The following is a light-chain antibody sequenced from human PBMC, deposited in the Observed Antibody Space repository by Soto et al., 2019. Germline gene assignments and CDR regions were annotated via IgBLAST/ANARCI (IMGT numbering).Light chain of an antibody. CDR2: DAS. J-gene: IGKJ4*01. CDR3: QQSHSSPLT. CDR1: QDISNY. Sequence: DIQMTQSPSSLSASVGDRVTITCQASQDISNYLNWYQQKPGKAPKLLIYDASNLETGVPSRFSGSGSGTDFTLTISSLQPEDSAAYYCQQSHSSPLTFGGGTKVDIK. V-gene: IGKV1-33*01.